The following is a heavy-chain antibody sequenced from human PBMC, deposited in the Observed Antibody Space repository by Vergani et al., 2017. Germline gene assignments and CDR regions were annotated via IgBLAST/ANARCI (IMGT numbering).Heavy chain of an antibody. D-gene: IGHD6-6*01. V-gene: IGHV1-2*02. Sequence: QVQLVQSGAEVKKPGSSVKVSCKASGGTFSSYTISWVRQAPGQGLEWVGWINPNSGGTNYAQKFQGRVTMTRDTSISTAYMELSRLRSDDTAVYYCARDPKAARPRLNWFDPWGQGTLVTVSS. CDR1: GGTFSSYT. CDR3: ARDPKAARPRLNWFDP. CDR2: INPNSGGT. J-gene: IGHJ5*02.